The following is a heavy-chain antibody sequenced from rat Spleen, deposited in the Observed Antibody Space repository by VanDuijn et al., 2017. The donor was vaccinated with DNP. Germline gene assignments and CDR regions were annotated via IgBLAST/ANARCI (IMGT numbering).Heavy chain of an antibody. V-gene: IGHV5-22*01. CDR2: ISSDGITT. D-gene: IGHD4-3*01. Sequence: EVQLVESGGGLVQPGRSMKLSCAASGFIFSNYYMAWVRQAPTEGLEWVAYISSDGITTYYGDSVKGRFTISRDNAISTLYLQMNSLRSEDMDTYYCVRWNSGHFDYWGQGVMVTVSS. CDR1: GFIFSNYY. J-gene: IGHJ2*01. CDR3: VRWNSGHFDY.